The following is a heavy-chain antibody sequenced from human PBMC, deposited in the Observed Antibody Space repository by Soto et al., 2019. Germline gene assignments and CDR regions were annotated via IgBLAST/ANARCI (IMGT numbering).Heavy chain of an antibody. D-gene: IGHD3-3*02. J-gene: IGHJ5*02. CDR3: AAFDPGPMGFDP. CDR2: INPNSATT. CDR1: GYTFTAYY. Sequence: ASVKVSCKASGYTFTAYYLHWVRQAPGQGLEWMGWINPNSATTKYVGKFQGRVTITRDMSTSTAYMELSSLRSEDTAFYYCAAFDPGPMGFDPWGQGTLVTVSS. V-gene: IGHV1-2*02.